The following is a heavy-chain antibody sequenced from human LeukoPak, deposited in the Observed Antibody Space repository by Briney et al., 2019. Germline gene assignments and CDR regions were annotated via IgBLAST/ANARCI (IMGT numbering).Heavy chain of an antibody. CDR1: GYTFTSYD. D-gene: IGHD3-9*01. CDR2: MNPNSGNT. CDR3: ASQERVLRYFDWSYEPMDV. V-gene: IGHV1-8*01. Sequence: GASVKVSCKASGYTFTSYDINWVRQATGQGLEWMGWMNPNSGNTGYAQKFQGRVTMTRNTSISTAYMELSSPRSEDTAVYYCASQERVLRYFDWSYEPMDVWGQGTTVTVPS. J-gene: IGHJ6*02.